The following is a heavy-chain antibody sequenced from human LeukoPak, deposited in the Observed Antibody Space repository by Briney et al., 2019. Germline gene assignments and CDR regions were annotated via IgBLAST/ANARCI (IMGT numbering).Heavy chain of an antibody. CDR3: ARDRSSNYASWNYYYYMDV. V-gene: IGHV3-23*01. CDR2: TSGSGGYT. D-gene: IGHD4-11*01. Sequence: PGGSLRLSCAASGFTFSSYAMSWVRQAPGKGLEWVSATSGSGGYTYYADSVKGRFTISRDNSKNTLYLQMNSLRAEDTAVYYCARDRSSNYASWNYYYYMDVWGKGTTVTVSS. J-gene: IGHJ6*03. CDR1: GFTFSSYA.